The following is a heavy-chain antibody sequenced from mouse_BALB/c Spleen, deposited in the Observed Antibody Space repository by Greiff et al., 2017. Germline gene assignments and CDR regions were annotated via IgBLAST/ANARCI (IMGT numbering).Heavy chain of an antibody. V-gene: IGHV1-80*01. CDR3: ARDYYGSTYFDY. Sequence: QVQLKESGAELVRPGSSVKISCKASGYAFSSYWMNWVKQRPGQGLEWIGQIYPGDGDTNYNGKFKGKATLTADKSFSTAYMQLSSLTSEDSAVYFCARDYYGSTYFDYWGQGTTLTVSS. D-gene: IGHD1-1*01. CDR2: IYPGDGDT. J-gene: IGHJ2*01. CDR1: GYAFSSYW.